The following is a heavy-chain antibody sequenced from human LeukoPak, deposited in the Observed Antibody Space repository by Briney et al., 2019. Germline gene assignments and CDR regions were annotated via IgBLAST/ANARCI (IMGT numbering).Heavy chain of an antibody. J-gene: IGHJ4*02. V-gene: IGHV3-23*01. D-gene: IGHD1-1*01. CDR3: AKARWVSNADAVL. CDR2: LRGNGDT. Sequence: GGSLTLSCAASGFTLSSYAMSWVPEAPARGLEWVSSLRGNGDTFYADAVKGRFTLSRDDSRNTVYLQLNNLRVEDTAVYYCAKARWVSNADAVLWGQGTVVTVSS. CDR1: GFTLSSYA.